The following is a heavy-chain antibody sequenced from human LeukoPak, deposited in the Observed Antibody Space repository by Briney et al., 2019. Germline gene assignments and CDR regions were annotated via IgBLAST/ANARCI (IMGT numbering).Heavy chain of an antibody. V-gene: IGHV4-59*01. CDR3: ARSTGSTMFIDY. Sequence: PSETLSLTCTVSGGSISPYYWSWIRQPPGKGLEWLGYIYYSGITEYKPSLKSRVAMSVDTSNNQFSLRLSSVTAADTAVYYCARSTGSTMFIDYWGQGTLVTVSS. D-gene: IGHD3-10*02. CDR1: GGSISPYY. J-gene: IGHJ4*02. CDR2: IYYSGIT.